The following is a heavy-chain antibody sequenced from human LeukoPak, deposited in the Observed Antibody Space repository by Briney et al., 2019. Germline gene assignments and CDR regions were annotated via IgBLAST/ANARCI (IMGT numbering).Heavy chain of an antibody. CDR3: ARVYSSGWYFRWGYFDY. J-gene: IGHJ4*02. D-gene: IGHD6-19*01. CDR1: GASTSINS. Sequence: SETLSLTCTVSGASTSINSGGGFGRPQGRGRERLGIFYYSGSTNYNPSLKSRVTISVDTSKNQFSLKLSSVTAADTAVYYCARVYSSGWYFRWGYFDYWGQGTLVTVSS. V-gene: IGHV4-59*01. CDR2: FYYSGST.